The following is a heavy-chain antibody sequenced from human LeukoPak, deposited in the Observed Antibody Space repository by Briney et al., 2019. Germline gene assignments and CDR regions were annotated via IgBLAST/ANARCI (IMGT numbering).Heavy chain of an antibody. V-gene: IGHV3-53*01. CDR2: IYSGGST. D-gene: IGHD1-26*01. CDR3: ARGGSYLSAFDI. CDR1: GFTFSSYA. J-gene: IGHJ3*02. Sequence: GGSLSLSCAASGFTFSSYAMSWVRLAPRNGLEWVSIIYSGGSTFYADSVKGRFTISTDNSKNTLDLQMNSLRAEDTAVYYCARGGSYLSAFDIWGQGTMVTVSS.